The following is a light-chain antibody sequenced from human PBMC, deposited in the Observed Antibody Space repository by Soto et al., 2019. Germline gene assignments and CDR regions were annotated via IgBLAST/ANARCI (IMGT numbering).Light chain of an antibody. V-gene: IGKV3-15*01. CDR3: QQYYNWTLT. J-gene: IGKJ4*01. CDR1: QSFRSN. CDR2: GTS. Sequence: ELVMTQSPATLSVSPGERATLSCRGSQSFRSNVAWYQQKPGQAPRLLIYGTSTRVTGIPARFSGSGSGTEFTLTISSLQPEDFAVYYCQQYYNWTLTFGGGTKVDIK.